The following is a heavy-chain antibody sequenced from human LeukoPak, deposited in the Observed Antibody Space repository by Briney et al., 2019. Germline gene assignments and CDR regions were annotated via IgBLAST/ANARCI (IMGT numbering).Heavy chain of an antibody. D-gene: IGHD3-10*01. CDR1: GGSISTYY. CDR2: IYYSGST. CDR3: ARTDYYGSGSSPIFDY. J-gene: IGHJ4*02. Sequence: PSETLSLTCTVSGGSISTYYWSWIRQPPGKGLEWIGYIYYSGSTNYNPSLKSRVTISVDTSKNQFSLKLSSVTAADTAVYYCARTDYYGSGSSPIFDYWGQGTLVTVSS. V-gene: IGHV4-59*01.